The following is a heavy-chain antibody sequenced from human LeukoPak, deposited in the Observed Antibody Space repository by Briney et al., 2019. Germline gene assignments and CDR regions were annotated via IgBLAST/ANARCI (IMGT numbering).Heavy chain of an antibody. D-gene: IGHD5-18*01. J-gene: IGHJ4*02. CDR2: IYYSGST. V-gene: IGHV4-59*12. CDR1: GGSISSYY. CDR3: ASKKDTAMVH. Sequence: SETLSLTCTVSGGSISSYYWSWIRQPPGKGLEWIGYIYYSGSTYYNPSLKSRVTISVDRSKNQFSLKLSSVTAADTAVYYCASKKDTAMVHWGQGTLVTVSS.